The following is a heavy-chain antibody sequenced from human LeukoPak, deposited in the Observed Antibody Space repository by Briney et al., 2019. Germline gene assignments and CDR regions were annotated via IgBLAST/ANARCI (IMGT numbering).Heavy chain of an antibody. D-gene: IGHD1-26*01. V-gene: IGHV4-39*01. CDR3: ARHGLSGVSLRINWFDP. CDR1: GGSISSSSYY. Sequence: SETLSLTCTVSGGSISSSSYYLGWIRQPPGKGLEWIGGISYSGSTYYNPSLKSRVTIYVDTSKNQFSLKLSSVTAADTAVYYCARHGLSGVSLRINWFDPWGRGTLVTVSS. CDR2: ISYSGST. J-gene: IGHJ5*02.